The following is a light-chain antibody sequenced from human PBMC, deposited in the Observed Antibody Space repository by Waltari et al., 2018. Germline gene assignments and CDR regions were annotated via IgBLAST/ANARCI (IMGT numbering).Light chain of an antibody. J-gene: IGKJ1*01. CDR1: QSVSSY. V-gene: IGKV3-11*01. CDR3: QQSYSTLA. CDR2: DAF. Sequence: IVLTQSPATLSLSPGERATLSCRASQSVSSYLAWYQQKPGQAPRLLIYDAFNRATGIPARFSGSGSGTDFTLTISSLEPEDFATYYCQQSYSTLAFGQGTKVEIK.